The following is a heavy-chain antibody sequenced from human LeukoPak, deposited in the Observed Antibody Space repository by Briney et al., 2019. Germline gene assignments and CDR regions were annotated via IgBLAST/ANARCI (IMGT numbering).Heavy chain of an antibody. V-gene: IGHV3-74*01. Sequence: GGSLRLSCAASGFTFSSYWMLWVRQAPGRGLVWVSRINSDGGSTSYADSVKGRFTISRDNAKNTLYLQMNSLRAEDTAVYYCARDDDRSGNNLDYWGQGTPVAVSS. CDR3: ARDDDRSGNNLDY. J-gene: IGHJ4*02. D-gene: IGHD3-10*01. CDR2: INSDGGST. CDR1: GFTFSSYW.